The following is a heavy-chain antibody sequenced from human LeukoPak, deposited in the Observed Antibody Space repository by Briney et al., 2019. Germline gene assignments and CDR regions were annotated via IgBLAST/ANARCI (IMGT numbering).Heavy chain of an antibody. D-gene: IGHD3-22*01. Sequence: GASVKVSCKASGYTFTGYYMHWVRQAPGQGLEWMGWINPYSGGTNYAQKFQGRATMTRDTSISTAYMELSRLRSDDTAVYYCASLASGVGDSSGYYLAYWGQGTLVTVSS. V-gene: IGHV1-2*02. CDR3: ASLASGVGDSSGYYLAY. CDR2: INPYSGGT. J-gene: IGHJ4*02. CDR1: GYTFTGYY.